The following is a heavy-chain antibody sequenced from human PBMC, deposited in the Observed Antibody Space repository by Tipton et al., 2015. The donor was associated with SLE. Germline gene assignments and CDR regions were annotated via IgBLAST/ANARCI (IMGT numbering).Heavy chain of an antibody. V-gene: IGHV4-39*07. CDR3: ASAFGYNSSWLAFDI. CDR2: INYSGTT. J-gene: IGHJ3*02. Sequence: TLSLTCTISGDSISNDNYFWGWIRQPPGKGLELIGNINYSGTTYYNPSLKSRLTISVDTSKNQFSLKLSSVTAADTAVYYCASAFGYNSSWLAFDIWGQGTMVTVSS. D-gene: IGHD6-13*01. CDR1: GDSISNDNYF.